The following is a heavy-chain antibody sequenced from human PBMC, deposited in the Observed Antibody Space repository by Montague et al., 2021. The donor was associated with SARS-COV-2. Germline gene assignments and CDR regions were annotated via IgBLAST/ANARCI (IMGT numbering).Heavy chain of an antibody. J-gene: IGHJ4*02. CDR2: IYGGDEK. V-gene: IGHV2-5*05. CDR3: AHRFAGFFDY. Sequence: PALVKPTQTLTLTCTFSGFSLNTPEVAVGWICQPPGKALEWLALIYGGDEKRYGPSLQSRLTITRDTSKSQVVLTMTNMDPVDTATYFCAHRFAGFFDYWGQGILVTVSS. CDR1: GFSLNTPEVA.